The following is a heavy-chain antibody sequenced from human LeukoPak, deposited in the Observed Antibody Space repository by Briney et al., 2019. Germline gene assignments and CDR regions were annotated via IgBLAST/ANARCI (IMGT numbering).Heavy chain of an antibody. D-gene: IGHD3-22*01. CDR3: AKAKDSSAYYYGFLYDY. Sequence: PGGSLGLSCAASGFTFSSYAMSWVRQAPGSGLEWVSGISGGGASTYYADSVKGRFTISRDILKNTLYLQMNSLRAEDTAVYYCAKAKDSSAYYYGFLYDYWGQGTLVTVSS. CDR2: ISGGGAST. V-gene: IGHV3-23*01. CDR1: GFTFSSYA. J-gene: IGHJ4*02.